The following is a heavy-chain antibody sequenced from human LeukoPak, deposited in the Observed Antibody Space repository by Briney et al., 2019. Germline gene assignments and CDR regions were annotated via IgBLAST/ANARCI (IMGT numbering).Heavy chain of an antibody. CDR1: GFTFSNYA. CDR3: ARVCCYFDSGSNPNWFDP. J-gene: IGHJ5*02. V-gene: IGHV4-38-2*01. Sequence: PGGSLRLSCATSGFTFSNYAIHWVRQAPGKGLEWIGSICHSGSSFYNPSLKSRLAISIDTSKNRFSLKLSSVTAADTAVYYCARVCCYFDSGSNPNWFDPWGQGTLVTVSS. CDR2: ICHSGSS. D-gene: IGHD3-10*01.